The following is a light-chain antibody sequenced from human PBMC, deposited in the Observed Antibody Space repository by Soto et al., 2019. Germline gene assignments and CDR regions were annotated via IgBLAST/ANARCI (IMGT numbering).Light chain of an antibody. CDR1: SSDVGGYNY. J-gene: IGLJ1*01. CDR3: CSYAGDNTYV. Sequence: QSVLTQPASLSGSPGQSITISCTGTSSDVGGYNYVSWYQQHPGKAPKLMICEVRNRPSGVSNRFSGSKSGNTASLTISGLQAEDEADYYCCSYAGDNTYVFGTGTKVTVL. CDR2: EVR. V-gene: IGLV2-14*01.